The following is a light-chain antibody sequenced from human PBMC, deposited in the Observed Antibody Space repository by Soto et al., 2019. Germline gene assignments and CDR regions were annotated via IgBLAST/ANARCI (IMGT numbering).Light chain of an antibody. J-gene: IGLJ6*01. CDR3: SSYTSSSTRV. V-gene: IGLV2-14*01. CDR1: SSDVGGYNY. CDR2: DVS. Sequence: QSALTQPASLSGSPGQSITISCTGTSSDVGGYNYVSWYQQHPSKAPKLMIYDVSTRPSGVSNRFSGSKSGNTASLTISGLQAEDEADYYCSSYTSSSTRVFGTGTQLTVL.